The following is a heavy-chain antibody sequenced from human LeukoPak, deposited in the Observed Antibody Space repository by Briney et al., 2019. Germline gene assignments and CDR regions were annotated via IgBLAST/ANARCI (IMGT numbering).Heavy chain of an antibody. J-gene: IGHJ6*03. CDR1: GFTFDDYG. CDR2: INWNGGST. Sequence: GGSLRLSCAASGFTFDDYGMSWVRQAPGKGLEWVSGINWNGGSTGYADSVKGRFTISRDNAKNSLYLQMNSLRAEDTALYYCAIARDRYYYYYYMDVWGKGTTVTVSS. CDR3: AIARDRYYYYYYMDV. V-gene: IGHV3-20*04.